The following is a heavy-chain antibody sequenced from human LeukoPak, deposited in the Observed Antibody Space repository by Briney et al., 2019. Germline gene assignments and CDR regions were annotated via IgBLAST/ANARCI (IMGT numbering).Heavy chain of an antibody. CDR3: ARHPGWSSSYSFDR. CDR2: LNSDGTST. CDR1: VFTLSSYW. J-gene: IGHJ5*01. Sequence: GSLSLSYPPSVFTLSSYWMLWLRQPPGPGLVSVSRLNSDGTSTIYADSVTGRSTNSRGSAKQTLYLPMNSLRDDDTAVHYFARHPGWSSSYSFDRWGQGTLVTGSS. V-gene: IGHV3-74*01. D-gene: IGHD1-26*01.